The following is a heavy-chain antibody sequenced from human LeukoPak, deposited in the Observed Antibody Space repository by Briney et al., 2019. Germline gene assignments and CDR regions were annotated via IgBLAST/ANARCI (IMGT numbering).Heavy chain of an antibody. J-gene: IGHJ6*03. CDR1: GYTFTSHG. Sequence: ASVRVSCKASGYTFTSHGISWVRQAPGQGLEWMGWISAYNGNTNYAQNLQGRVTMTTDTSTNTAYMELRSLRSDDTAVYYCARAPYCTSTSCYAGYYYYYYMDVWGKGTTATVSS. CDR3: ARAPYCTSTSCYAGYYYYYYMDV. CDR2: ISAYNGNT. D-gene: IGHD2-2*01. V-gene: IGHV1-18*01.